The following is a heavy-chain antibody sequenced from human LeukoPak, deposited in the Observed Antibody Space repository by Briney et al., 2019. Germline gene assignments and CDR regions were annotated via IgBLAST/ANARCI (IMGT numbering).Heavy chain of an antibody. CDR2: IRDKTNGYTT. CDR3: ARRGPDRALDY. Sequence: GGSLRLSCGGSGFRFSDYPMDWVRQAPGKGPEWVARIRDKTNGYTTEYAASVRNRFIISRDDSKNSLYFQLNSLKSEGTAVYYCARRGPDRALDYWGQGTMVTVSS. J-gene: IGHJ4*02. V-gene: IGHV3-72*01. CDR1: GFRFSDYP. D-gene: IGHD1-26*01.